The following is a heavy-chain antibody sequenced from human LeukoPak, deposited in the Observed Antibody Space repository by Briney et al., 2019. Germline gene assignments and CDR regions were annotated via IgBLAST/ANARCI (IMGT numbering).Heavy chain of an antibody. CDR1: GFTFSSYW. V-gene: IGHV3-7*01. CDR3: ARGSYQFDY. CDR2: TKQDGSEK. Sequence: GGSLRLSCAASGFTFSSYWMTWVRQAPGKGLEWVAKTKQDGSEKYYVDSVKGRFTISRDNAKNSLYLQMSSLRAEDTAVYCCARGSYQFDYWGQGTLVTVSS. D-gene: IGHD2-2*01. J-gene: IGHJ4*02.